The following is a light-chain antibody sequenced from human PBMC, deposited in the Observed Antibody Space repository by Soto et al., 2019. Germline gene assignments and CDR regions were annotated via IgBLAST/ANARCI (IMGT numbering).Light chain of an antibody. CDR3: QQYGSSST. Sequence: EIVLTQAPGPLSLSPGERATLSCRASQSVSSSYLAWYQQKPGQAPRLLIYGASSRATGIPDRFSASGSGTDFTLPISRLEPEDFAVYYCQQYGSSSTLGKGTRLEIK. CDR1: QSVSSSY. J-gene: IGKJ5*01. V-gene: IGKV3-20*01. CDR2: GAS.